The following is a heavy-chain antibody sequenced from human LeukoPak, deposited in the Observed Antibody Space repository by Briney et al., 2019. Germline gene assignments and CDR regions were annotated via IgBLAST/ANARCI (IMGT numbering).Heavy chain of an antibody. Sequence: PGGSLRLSCAASGFTFSSYEMNWVRQAPGKGLEWVSYVSSSGSSKHYADSVKGRFTISRDNAKNSLYLQMNSLRDEDTAVYYCARVRYCSSTSCRGPFDYWGQGTLVTVSS. V-gene: IGHV3-48*03. CDR3: ARVRYCSSTSCRGPFDY. D-gene: IGHD2-2*01. CDR1: GFTFSSYE. J-gene: IGHJ4*02. CDR2: VSSSGSSK.